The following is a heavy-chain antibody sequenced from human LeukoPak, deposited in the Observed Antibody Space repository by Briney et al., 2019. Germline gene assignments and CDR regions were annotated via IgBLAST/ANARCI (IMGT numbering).Heavy chain of an antibody. Sequence: HSETLSLTCTVSGGSITSGGYYWSWIRQHPGEGLEWIGSIYYSGRTYYNPSLKSRVTISADTSKNQFSLKLTSVTAADTAVYYCARDGAGSYGYFDDWGQGTLVTVSS. CDR3: ARDGAGSYGYFDD. D-gene: IGHD5-18*01. CDR1: GGSITSGGYY. CDR2: IYYSGRT. V-gene: IGHV4-31*03. J-gene: IGHJ4*02.